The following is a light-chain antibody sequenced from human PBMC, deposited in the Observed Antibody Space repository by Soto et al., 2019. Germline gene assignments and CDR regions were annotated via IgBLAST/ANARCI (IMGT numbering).Light chain of an antibody. V-gene: IGKV3-20*01. CDR2: GAS. Sequence: EIVLTQSPGTLSLSPGERATLSCRASQSVSSSYLAWYQQKPGQAPRLLIYGASSRATGIPDRFSGSGSGTDFTLTISRLEPEDFAVYYCQWYGSSSYTFGQGTKLEIK. CDR1: QSVSSSY. J-gene: IGKJ2*01. CDR3: QWYGSSSYT.